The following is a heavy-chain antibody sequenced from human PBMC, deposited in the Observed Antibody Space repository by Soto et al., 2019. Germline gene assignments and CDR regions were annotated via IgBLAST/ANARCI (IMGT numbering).Heavy chain of an antibody. V-gene: IGHV3-30*18. CDR1: GFTFIYG. CDR2: ISYDGNIK. Sequence: QVQLVESGGGVVQAGASLRLSCSASGFTFIYGMHWVRQAPGKGLEWVSFISYDGNIKYYADSVKGRFTVSKDNSVNTLHLEMNSLRIEDTAFYYCAKAGGKVSTPFDPWGQGTLVTVSP. D-gene: IGHD2-8*01. CDR3: AKAGGKVSTPFDP. J-gene: IGHJ5*02.